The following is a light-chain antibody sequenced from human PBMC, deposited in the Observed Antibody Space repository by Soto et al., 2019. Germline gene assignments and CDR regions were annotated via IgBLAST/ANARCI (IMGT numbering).Light chain of an antibody. V-gene: IGLV3-21*02. CDR2: DDS. CDR3: QVWVRSSDSWV. J-gene: IGLJ3*02. Sequence: SYELTQPPSGSVAPGPTARITCGGNTTGSKSVHWYQQKPGQAPVLVVYDDSDRPSGIPERFSGSNSGNTATLTISRVEAGDEADYYCQVWVRSSDSWVFGGGTKLTVL. CDR1: TTGSKS.